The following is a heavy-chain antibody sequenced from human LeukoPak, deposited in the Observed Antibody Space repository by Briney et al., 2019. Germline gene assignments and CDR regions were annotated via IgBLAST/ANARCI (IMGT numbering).Heavy chain of an antibody. CDR2: ISSSSDII. CDR3: ARKAYYYYYMDV. J-gene: IGHJ6*03. Sequence: QPGGSLRLSCAASGFTFSARSMNWVRQAPGKGLEWVSYISSSSDIIHYADSVKGRFTISRDNAKNSLYLQMNSLRAEDTAVYYCARKAYYYYYMDVWGQGTTVTVSS. V-gene: IGHV3-48*04. CDR1: GFTFSARS.